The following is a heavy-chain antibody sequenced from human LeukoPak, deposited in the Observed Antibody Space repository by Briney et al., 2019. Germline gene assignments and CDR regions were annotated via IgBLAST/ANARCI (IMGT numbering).Heavy chain of an antibody. D-gene: IGHD1-7*01. V-gene: IGHV5-51*01. CDR3: ARHINWNYDYYYYYMDV. CDR2: IYPGDSDT. Sequence: GGSLRLSCKGSGYSFTSYWIGWVRQMPGKGLEWMGIIYPGDSDTRYSPSFQGQVTISADKSISTAYLQWSSLKASDTAMYYCARHINWNYDYYYYYMDVWGKGTTVTVSS. CDR1: GYSFTSYW. J-gene: IGHJ6*03.